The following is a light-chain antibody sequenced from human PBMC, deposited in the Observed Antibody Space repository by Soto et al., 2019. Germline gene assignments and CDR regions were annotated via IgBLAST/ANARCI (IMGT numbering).Light chain of an antibody. CDR1: RSVLYKSNNKNH. V-gene: IGKV4-1*01. J-gene: IGKJ4*01. CDR2: WAS. Sequence: DIVMTQSPDSLAVSLGERATMNCKCSRSVLYKSNNKNHLAWYQQKPGQPPQLXIYWASTRESGVPERFSGSGSGTDFTLTSSSLEAEDVAFYWCQQYFDVPFTFGGGTKVDIK. CDR3: QQYFDVPFT.